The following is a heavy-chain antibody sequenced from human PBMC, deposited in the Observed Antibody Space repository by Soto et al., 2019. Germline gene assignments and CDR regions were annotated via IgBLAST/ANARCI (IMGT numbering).Heavy chain of an antibody. CDR1: GGSISSGGYY. CDR3: ARVTGSGSHKGYYYYGMDV. D-gene: IGHD3-10*01. V-gene: IGHV4-31*03. CDR2: IYYSGST. Sequence: SETLSLTCTVSGGSISSGGYYWSWIRQHPGKGLEWIGYIYYSGSTYYNPSLKSRVTISVDTSKNQFSLKLSSVTAADTAVYYCARVTGSGSHKGYYYYGMDVWGQGTTVTVSS. J-gene: IGHJ6*02.